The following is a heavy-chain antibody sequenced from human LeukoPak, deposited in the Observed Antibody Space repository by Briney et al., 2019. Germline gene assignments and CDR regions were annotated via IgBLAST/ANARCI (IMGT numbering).Heavy chain of an antibody. Sequence: GESLKISCKGSGYSFTSYWIGWVRQMPGKGLEWIGIIYPGDSDTRYSPSFQGQVTISADKSISTAYLQWSSLKASDTAMYYCARHPGHGSSWNYFDYWGQGTLVTVSS. CDR1: GYSFTSYW. CDR2: IYPGDSDT. CDR3: ARHPGHGSSWNYFDY. V-gene: IGHV5-51*01. D-gene: IGHD6-13*01. J-gene: IGHJ4*02.